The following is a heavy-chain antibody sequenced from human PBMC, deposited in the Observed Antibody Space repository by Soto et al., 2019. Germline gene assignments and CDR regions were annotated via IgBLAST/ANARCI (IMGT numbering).Heavy chain of an antibody. Sequence: QVQLVQSGAEVKKPGASVKVSCKASGYTFTSYGISWVRQAPGQGLEWMGWISAYNGNTNYAQKLQGRVTMTTATPTSTADRELRRLISDDMSVYYCARDAVSTPAGIVVVPAARYGMDVWGQGTTVTVSS. CDR3: ARDAVSTPAGIVVVPAARYGMDV. V-gene: IGHV1-18*03. J-gene: IGHJ6*02. D-gene: IGHD2-2*01. CDR1: GYTFTSYG. CDR2: ISAYNGNT.